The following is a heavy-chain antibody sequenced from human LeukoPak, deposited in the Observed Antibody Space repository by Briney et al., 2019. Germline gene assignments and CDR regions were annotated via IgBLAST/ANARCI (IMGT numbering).Heavy chain of an antibody. CDR3: ARERYICSSTSCYPFDVDP. J-gene: IGHJ5*02. CDR2: INPSGGST. V-gene: IGHV1-46*01. Sequence: ASVKVSCKASGYTFTGYYMHWVRQAPGQGLEWMGIINPSGGSTSYAQKFQGRVTMTRDMSTSTVYMELSSLRSEDTAVYYCARERYICSSTSCYPFDVDPWGQGTLVTVSS. D-gene: IGHD2-2*01. CDR1: GYTFTGYY.